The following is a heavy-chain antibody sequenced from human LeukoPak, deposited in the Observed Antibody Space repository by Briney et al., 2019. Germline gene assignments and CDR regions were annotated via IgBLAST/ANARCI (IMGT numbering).Heavy chain of an antibody. V-gene: IGHV3-48*02. J-gene: IGHJ4*02. CDR2: ITSSSSTI. Sequence: GGSLRLSCAVSGFTFSHYWMTWVRQAPGKGLEWVSYITSSSSTISYAESVRGRFTISRDNAKNSLNLQMNSLRDEDTAVYYCVRGRGGTYWFDYWGQGTLVTVSS. CDR3: VRGRGGTYWFDY. D-gene: IGHD1-26*01. CDR1: GFTFSHYW.